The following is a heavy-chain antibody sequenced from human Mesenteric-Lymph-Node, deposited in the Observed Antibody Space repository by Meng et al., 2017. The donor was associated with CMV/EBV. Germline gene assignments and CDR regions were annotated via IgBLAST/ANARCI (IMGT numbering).Heavy chain of an antibody. CDR3: ARGNVLLWFGEANTWYFDL. V-gene: IGHV4-34*01. Sequence: SFSGYYWSWIRQPPGKELEWIGEINHSGSTNYNPSLKSRVTISVDTSKNQFSLKLSSVTAADTAVYYCARGNVLLWFGEANTWYFDLWGRGTLVTVSS. CDR1: SFSGYY. CDR2: INHSGST. D-gene: IGHD3-10*01. J-gene: IGHJ2*01.